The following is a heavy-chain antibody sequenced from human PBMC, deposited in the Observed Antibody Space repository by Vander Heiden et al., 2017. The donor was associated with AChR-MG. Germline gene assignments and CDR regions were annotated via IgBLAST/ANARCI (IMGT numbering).Heavy chain of an antibody. CDR3: VHVSGESSGYYFEA. CDR2: TYWNDDT. V-gene: IGHV2-5*04. D-gene: IGHD3-22*01. CDR1: GFSLPKRGVG. J-gene: IGHJ4*02. Sequence: QISLKESGPALVNPTQTLTLTCSFSGFSLPKRGVGVGWIRQSPLKDLEWLALTYWNDDTRYSPSLRDRLTISEVASKSQIVLTMTQTDPVDTGTYYCVHVSGESSGYYFEAWGQGTLVTVSS.